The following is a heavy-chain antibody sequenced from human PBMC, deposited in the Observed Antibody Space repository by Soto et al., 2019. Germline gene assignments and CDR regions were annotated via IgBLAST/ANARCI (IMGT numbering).Heavy chain of an antibody. CDR3: ARGPRDYDSSGYQDY. D-gene: IGHD3-22*01. V-gene: IGHV4-4*02. J-gene: IGHJ4*02. CDR1: GGSISSING. CDR2: IYHSGST. Sequence: QVQLQESGPGLVKPSGTLSLTCAFSGGSISSINGWVWVRQPPGKGLEWIGEIYHSGSTNYNPSLKSRVTISVDKSKNQFSLKLSSVTAADTAVYYCARGPRDYDSSGYQDYWGQGTLVTVSS.